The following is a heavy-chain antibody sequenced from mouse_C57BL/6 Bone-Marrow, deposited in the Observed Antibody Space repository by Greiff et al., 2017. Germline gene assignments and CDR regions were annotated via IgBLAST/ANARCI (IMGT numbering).Heavy chain of an antibody. J-gene: IGHJ1*03. V-gene: IGHV3-6*01. CDR3: ARRFDV. CDR1: GYSITSGYY. Sequence: EVKLQESGPGLVKPSQSLSLTCSVTGYSITSGYYWNWIRQFPGNKLEWMGYISYDGSNNYNPSLKHRISITRDTSKNQFFLKLNSVTTEDTATYYCARRFDVWGTGTTVTVSS. CDR2: ISYDGSN.